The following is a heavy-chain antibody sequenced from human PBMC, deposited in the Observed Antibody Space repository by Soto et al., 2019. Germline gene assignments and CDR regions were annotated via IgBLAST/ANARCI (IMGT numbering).Heavy chain of an antibody. V-gene: IGHV3-48*01. J-gene: IGHJ4*02. CDR3: ARDLNLGSFDY. Sequence: GGSLRLSCAASGFTFSSYWMHWVRQAPGKGLEWVSYISSSSSTIYYADSVKGRFTISRDNAKNSLYLQMNSLRAEDTAVYYCARDLNLGSFDYWGQGTLVTVSS. CDR2: ISSSSSTI. CDR1: GFTFSSYW.